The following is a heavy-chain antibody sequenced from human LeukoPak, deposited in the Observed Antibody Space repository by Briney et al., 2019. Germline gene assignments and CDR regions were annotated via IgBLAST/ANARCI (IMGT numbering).Heavy chain of an antibody. D-gene: IGHD6-13*01. J-gene: IGHJ4*02. CDR2: IWYGGSNT. CDR1: GFTFSTYG. Sequence: GGSLRLSCAASGFTFSTYGMHWVRQAPGKGLEWVAVIWYGGSNTYYADSVKGRFTISRDNSKNTLYLQMNSLRAEDTALYYCAKDIWQQPSHFDYWGQGTLVTVSS. V-gene: IGHV3-30*02. CDR3: AKDIWQQPSHFDY.